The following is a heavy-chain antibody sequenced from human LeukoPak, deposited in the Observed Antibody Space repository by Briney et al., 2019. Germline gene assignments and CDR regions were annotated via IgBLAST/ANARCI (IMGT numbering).Heavy chain of an antibody. V-gene: IGHV1-46*01. CDR3: ARGPRITLVRGGQWYYYMDV. CDR2: INPSGGST. J-gene: IGHJ6*03. CDR1: GYTFTSYY. Sequence: ASVKVSCKASGYTFTSYYIHWVRQAPGQGLEWMGLINPSGGSTNYAQKFQGRVTMTRDTSTSTVYMELSSLRSDDTAVYYCARGPRITLVRGGQWYYYMDVWGKGTTVTISS. D-gene: IGHD3-10*01.